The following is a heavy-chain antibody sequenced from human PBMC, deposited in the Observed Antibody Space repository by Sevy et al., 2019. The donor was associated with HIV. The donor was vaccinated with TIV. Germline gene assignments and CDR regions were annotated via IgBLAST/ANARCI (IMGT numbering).Heavy chain of an antibody. V-gene: IGHV3-30*18. CDR2: ISYDGSNK. CDR3: AKVSIAAAVYYFDY. CDR1: GFTFSSYG. J-gene: IGHJ4*02. D-gene: IGHD6-13*01. Sequence: GGSLRLSCAASGFTFSSYGMHWVRQAPGKGLEWVAVISYDGSNKYYADSVKGRFTISRDNSKNTLYLQMNSLRAEDTAEYYCAKVSIAAAVYYFDYWGQGTLVTVSS.